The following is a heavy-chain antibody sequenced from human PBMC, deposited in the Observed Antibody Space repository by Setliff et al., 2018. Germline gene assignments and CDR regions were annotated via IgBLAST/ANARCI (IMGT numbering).Heavy chain of an antibody. D-gene: IGHD6-13*01. Sequence: PGGSLRLSCAASGFTFSTHSMNWVRQAPGKGLEWVSSISRSSTYIYYADSMKGRFTISRDNAKNSLYLQMNSLRAEDTAVYYCASAGHSGSWFPFDAFHIWGQGTMVTFSS. CDR1: GFTFSTHS. V-gene: IGHV3-21*01. CDR2: ISRSSTYI. CDR3: ASAGHSGSWFPFDAFHI. J-gene: IGHJ3*02.